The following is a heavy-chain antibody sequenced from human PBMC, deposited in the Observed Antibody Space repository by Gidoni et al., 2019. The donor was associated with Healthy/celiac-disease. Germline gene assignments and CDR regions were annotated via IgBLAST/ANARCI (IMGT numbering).Heavy chain of an antibody. Sequence: QLQLQESGPALVKPLETLSLTCTVSGDSISSRSYSWGWIRQPPGKGLEWIGTIYYSGTTQYSPSLKSRVTISVDTSKNHLSLKLTSVTAEDTAVYYCAGGDYDFWSGYYNFDYWGQGTLVTVSS. CDR2: IYYSGTT. D-gene: IGHD3-3*01. CDR3: AGGDYDFWSGYYNFDY. V-gene: IGHV4-39*02. J-gene: IGHJ4*02. CDR1: GDSISSRSYS.